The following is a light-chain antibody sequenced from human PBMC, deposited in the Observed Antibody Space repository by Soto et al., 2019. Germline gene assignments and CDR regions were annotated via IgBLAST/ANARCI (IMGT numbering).Light chain of an antibody. J-gene: IGKJ1*01. V-gene: IGKV3-15*01. CDR3: QQYNNWPPDRT. Sequence: EIVMTQSPATLSVPLGERATLSCRASQSVSSNLAWYQQKPGQAPRLLIYGASTRATGIPARFSGSGSGTEFTLTISSLQSEDFAIYFCQQYNNWPPDRTFGQGTKVEIK. CDR1: QSVSSN. CDR2: GAS.